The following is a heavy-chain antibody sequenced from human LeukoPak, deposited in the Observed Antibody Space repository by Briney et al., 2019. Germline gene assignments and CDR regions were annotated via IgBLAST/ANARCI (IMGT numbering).Heavy chain of an antibody. V-gene: IGHV1-46*01. Sequence: ASVKVSCKASGYTFTSYHMHWVRQAPGQGLEWMGIINPSGGTTNYAQKLQGRVTMTTDTSTSTAYMELRSLRSDDTAVYYCAQGRERFDPWGQGTLVTVSS. D-gene: IGHD1-26*01. J-gene: IGHJ5*02. CDR2: INPSGGTT. CDR1: GYTFTSYH. CDR3: AQGRERFDP.